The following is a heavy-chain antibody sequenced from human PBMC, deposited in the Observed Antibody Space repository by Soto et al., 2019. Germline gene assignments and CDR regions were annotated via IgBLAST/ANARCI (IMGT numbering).Heavy chain of an antibody. CDR1: GFTLSSYG. CDR2: ISSSSDAI. J-gene: IGHJ4*02. D-gene: IGHD3-22*01. V-gene: IGHV3-48*02. Sequence: GGSLRLSCAASGFTLSSYGMNWVRQAPGKGLEWVSYISSSSDAIYWADSVKGRFTISRDNAKNSLYLHMNSLRDEDTAIYYCARAAPHGYDYWGQGTLVTVSS. CDR3: ARAAPHGYDY.